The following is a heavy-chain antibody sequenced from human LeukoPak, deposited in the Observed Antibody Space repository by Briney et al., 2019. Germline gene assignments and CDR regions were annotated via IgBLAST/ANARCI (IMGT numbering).Heavy chain of an antibody. D-gene: IGHD3-10*01. J-gene: IGHJ3*02. Sequence: SETLSLTCTVSGGSVSSYYWSWIRQPPGKGLEWIGYIYYSGSTNYNPSLKSRVTISVDTSKNQFYLNLSSVTAADTALYYCAREPYYGDAFDIWSQGTMVTVSS. CDR3: AREPYYGDAFDI. CDR2: IYYSGST. CDR1: GGSVSSYY. V-gene: IGHV4-59*02.